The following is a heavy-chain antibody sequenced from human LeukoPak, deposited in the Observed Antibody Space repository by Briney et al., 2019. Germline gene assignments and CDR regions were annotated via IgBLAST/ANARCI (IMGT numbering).Heavy chain of an antibody. CDR2: IYTSGST. V-gene: IGHV4-61*02. J-gene: IGHJ6*03. Sequence: SETLSLTCTVSGGSISSSSYYWSWIRQPAGKGLEWIGRIYTSGSTNYNPSLKSRVTMSVDTSKNQFSLKLSSVTAADTAVYYCARDRPAYYYGSGSPHYYYYYMDVWGKGTTVTISS. D-gene: IGHD3-10*01. CDR1: GGSISSSSYY. CDR3: ARDRPAYYYGSGSPHYYYYYMDV.